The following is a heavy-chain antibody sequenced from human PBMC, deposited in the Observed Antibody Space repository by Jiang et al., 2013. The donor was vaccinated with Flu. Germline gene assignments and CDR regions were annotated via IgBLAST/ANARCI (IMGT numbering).Heavy chain of an antibody. J-gene: IGHJ6*02. CDR2: INHSGST. D-gene: IGHD6-19*01. Sequence: LLKPSETLSLTCAVYGGSFSGYYWSWIRQPPGKGLEWIGEINHSGSTNYNPSLKSRVTISVDTSKNQFSLKLSSVTAADTAVYYCARAVAGIPDYYYYGMDVWGQGTTVTVSS. V-gene: IGHV4-34*01. CDR3: ARAVAGIPDYYYYGMDV. CDR1: GGSFSGYY.